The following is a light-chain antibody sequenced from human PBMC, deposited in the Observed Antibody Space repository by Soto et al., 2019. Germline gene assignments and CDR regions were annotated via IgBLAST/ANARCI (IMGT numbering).Light chain of an antibody. V-gene: IGKV1-39*01. CDR2: AAS. CDR1: QSISSY. CDR3: QQSYSSSIT. Sequence: EIQVTQSPSSLSASVGDRVTITCRASQSISSYLNWYHQKPGKAPKLLIYAASNLQSGVPSRFSGSGSGTEFTLTISSLHPDDLATYYCQQSYSSSITFGQGTRLAIK. J-gene: IGKJ5*01.